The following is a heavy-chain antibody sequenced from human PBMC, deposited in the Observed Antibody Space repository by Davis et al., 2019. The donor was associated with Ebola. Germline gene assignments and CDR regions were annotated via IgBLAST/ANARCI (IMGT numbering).Heavy chain of an antibody. CDR1: GFTFSRYD. CDR2: ISSGTTTL. CDR3: AKDKTTVTQYWYFDL. J-gene: IGHJ2*01. Sequence: GESLKISCIASGFTFSRYDMNWVRQAPGKGLEWVSYISSGTTTLKYADSVKGRFTISRDNSKNTLYLQMNSLRAEDTALYYCAKDKTTVTQYWYFDLWGRGTLVTVSS. D-gene: IGHD4-17*01. V-gene: IGHV3-48*01.